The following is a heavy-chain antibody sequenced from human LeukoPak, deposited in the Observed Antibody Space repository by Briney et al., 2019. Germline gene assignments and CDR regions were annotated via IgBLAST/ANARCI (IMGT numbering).Heavy chain of an antibody. J-gene: IGHJ4*02. CDR2: MNPNSGNT. Sequence: ASVKVSCKASGYTFTSYDINWVRQATGQGLEWMGWMNPNSGNTGYAQKFQGRVTITRNTSISTAYMELSSLRSDDTAVYYCARGSYSDSSGFLSYWGQGTLVTVSS. CDR1: GYTFTSYD. CDR3: ARGSYSDSSGFLSY. V-gene: IGHV1-8*03. D-gene: IGHD3-22*01.